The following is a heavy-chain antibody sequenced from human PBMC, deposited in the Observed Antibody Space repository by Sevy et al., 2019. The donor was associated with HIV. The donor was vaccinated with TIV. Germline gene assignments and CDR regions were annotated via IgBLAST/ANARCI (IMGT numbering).Heavy chain of an antibody. CDR3: AGDMGSSYDAFDI. CDR2: IWYDGSNK. Sequence: GGSLRLSCAASGFTFSSYGMHWVRQAPGKGLEWVAVIWYDGSNKYYADSVKGRFNISRDNSKNTLYLHMNSLRAADTDVYYCAGDMGSSYDAFDIWGQGTMVTVSS. CDR1: GFTFSSYG. V-gene: IGHV3-33*01. D-gene: IGHD6-13*01. J-gene: IGHJ3*02.